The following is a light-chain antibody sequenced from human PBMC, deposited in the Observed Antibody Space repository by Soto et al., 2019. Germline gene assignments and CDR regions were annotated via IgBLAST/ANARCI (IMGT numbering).Light chain of an antibody. CDR3: CSYAGSYTFGVV. J-gene: IGLJ2*01. V-gene: IGLV2-11*01. Sequence: QSVLTQPRSVSGSPGQSVTISCTGTSSDVGGYNYVSWYQQHPGKAPKLMIYDVSKRPSGVPDRFSGSKSGNTASLTISGLQAEDEAAYYCCSYAGSYTFGVVFGGGTKLTVL. CDR1: SSDVGGYNY. CDR2: DVS.